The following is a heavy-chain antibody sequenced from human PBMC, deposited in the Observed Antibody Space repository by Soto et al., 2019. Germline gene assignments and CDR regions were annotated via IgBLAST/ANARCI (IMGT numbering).Heavy chain of an antibody. CDR2: IIPIFGTA. J-gene: IGHJ5*02. V-gene: IGHV1-69*01. CDR3: ARDWGYGSGSYENWFDP. CDR1: GGTFSSYA. D-gene: IGHD3-10*01. Sequence: QVQLVQSGAEVKKPGSSVTVSCKASGGTFSSYAISWVRQAPGQGLEWMGGIIPIFGTANYAQKFQGRVTITADESTSTAYMELSSLRSEDTAVYYCARDWGYGSGSYENWFDPWGQGTLVTVSS.